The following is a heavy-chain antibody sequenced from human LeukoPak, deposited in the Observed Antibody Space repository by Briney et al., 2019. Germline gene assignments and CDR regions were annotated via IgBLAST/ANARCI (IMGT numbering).Heavy chain of an antibody. Sequence: GGSLRLSYGASGFTFSTYWMSWVRQAPGKGLEWVANIKEDGSDKNYVDSVRGRFTISRDNAKNSLYLQMNSLRVEDTAVYYCARDGWRAINYWGQGTLVTAS. D-gene: IGHD5-24*01. V-gene: IGHV3-7*01. CDR2: IKEDGSDK. CDR3: ARDGWRAINY. J-gene: IGHJ4*02. CDR1: GFTFSTYW.